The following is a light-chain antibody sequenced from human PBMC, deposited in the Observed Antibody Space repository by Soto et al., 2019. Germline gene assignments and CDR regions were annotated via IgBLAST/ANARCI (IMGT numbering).Light chain of an antibody. Sequence: DIQMTQSPSTLSASVGDRVTITCRASQSISSWLAWYQQKPGKAPKLLIYKASSLESGVPSRCSGSGSGTEFTLTISSLQPDEFGTYQCQQYNRYPSTFGPGTKVDI. CDR1: QSISSW. CDR3: QQYNRYPST. J-gene: IGKJ3*01. CDR2: KAS. V-gene: IGKV1-5*03.